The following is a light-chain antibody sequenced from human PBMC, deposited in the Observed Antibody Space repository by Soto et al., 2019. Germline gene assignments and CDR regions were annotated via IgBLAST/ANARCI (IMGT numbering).Light chain of an antibody. Sequence: SYELTQPSSVSVSPGQTARITCSGGLLAQKSARWFQQKPGQAPVLLIFKDTERPSEIAERLSGSSSGTTVTLTISGAQVEDEADYYCYSAADNRLVVFGGGTKLTVL. CDR2: KDT. CDR3: YSAADNRLVV. J-gene: IGLJ2*01. V-gene: IGLV3-27*01. CDR1: LLAQKS.